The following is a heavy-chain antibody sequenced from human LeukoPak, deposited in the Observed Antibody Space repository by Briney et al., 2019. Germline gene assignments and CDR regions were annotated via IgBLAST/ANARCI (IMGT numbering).Heavy chain of an antibody. J-gene: IGHJ5*02. Sequence: NPSETPSLTCTVSGGSISSYYWSWIRQPPGKGLEWIGYIYTSGSTNYNPSLKSRVTISVDTSKNQFSLKLSSVTAADTAVYYCARHGSGGRIVSSWVFDPWGQGTLVTLSS. CDR1: GGSISSYY. CDR3: ARHGSGGRIVSSWVFDP. D-gene: IGHD6-13*01. V-gene: IGHV4-4*09. CDR2: IYTSGST.